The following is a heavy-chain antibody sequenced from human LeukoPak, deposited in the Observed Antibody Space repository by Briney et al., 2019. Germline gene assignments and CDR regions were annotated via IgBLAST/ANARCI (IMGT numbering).Heavy chain of an antibody. CDR3: ARGSRAVRWYFDL. CDR2: IGTAADT. J-gene: IGHJ2*01. V-gene: IGHV3-13*01. CDR1: GFTFSSYD. D-gene: IGHD6-19*01. Sequence: GGSLRLSCAASGFTFSSYDMHWVRQATGEGLEWVSVIGTAADTYYSGSVKGRFTISRDNAKDSSYLQMNNLKAEDTAVYYCARGSRAVRWYFDLWGRGTLVTVSS.